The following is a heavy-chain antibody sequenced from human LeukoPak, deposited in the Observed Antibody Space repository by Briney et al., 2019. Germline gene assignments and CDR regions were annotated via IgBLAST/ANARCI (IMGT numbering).Heavy chain of an antibody. CDR1: GFTFSSYA. CDR3: AKMAGMTRQVYYMDV. Sequence: PGGSLRLSCAASGFTFSSYAMSWARQAPGKGLEWVSALYGSGETTYYADSVKGRFTVSRDNSKNTLYLQMDGLRAEDTAVYYCAKMAGMTRQVYYMDVWGKGATVTVYS. J-gene: IGHJ6*03. CDR2: LYGSGETT. V-gene: IGHV3-23*01. D-gene: IGHD1-1*01.